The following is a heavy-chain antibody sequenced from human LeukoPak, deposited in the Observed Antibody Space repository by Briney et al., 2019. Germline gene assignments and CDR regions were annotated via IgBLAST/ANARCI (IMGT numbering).Heavy chain of an antibody. Sequence: SVKVSCKASGGTFSSYAISWVRQAPGQGLEWMGGIIPVFGTANYAEKFQDRVTITADKSTSTAYMELSSLRSEDTAMYYCAINQAGYCGGGSCYRHEFYYMDVWGKGTTVTISS. CDR1: GGTFSSYA. J-gene: IGHJ6*03. D-gene: IGHD2-15*01. CDR2: IIPVFGTA. CDR3: AINQAGYCGGGSCYRHEFYYMDV. V-gene: IGHV1-69*06.